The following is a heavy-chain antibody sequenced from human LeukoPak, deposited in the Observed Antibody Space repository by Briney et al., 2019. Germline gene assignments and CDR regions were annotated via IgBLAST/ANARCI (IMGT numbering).Heavy chain of an antibody. Sequence: GGSLRPSCAASGFTFSTYPMHWVRQAPGKGLEWVAVISYDGSNKYYADSVKGRFTISRDNSKNTLYLQMNSLKTEDTAVYYCTTRVMVRGVPLSWFDPWGQGTLVTVSS. J-gene: IGHJ5*02. CDR1: GFTFSTYP. D-gene: IGHD3-10*01. CDR3: TTRVMVRGVPLSWFDP. CDR2: ISYDGSNK. V-gene: IGHV3-30*04.